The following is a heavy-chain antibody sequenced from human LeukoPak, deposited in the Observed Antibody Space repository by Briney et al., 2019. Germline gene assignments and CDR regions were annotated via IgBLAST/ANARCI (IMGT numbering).Heavy chain of an antibody. Sequence: GGSLRLSCATSGFAFSTYWMHWVRQAPGKGLVWVSRINSDGSTVYADSVKGRFTISRDNAKNTLYLQMNSLRVEDTAVYYCGRGFSIVPAGIPDYWGLGTLVTVSP. J-gene: IGHJ4*02. V-gene: IGHV3-74*01. CDR2: INSDGST. CDR3: GRGFSIVPAGIPDY. CDR1: GFAFSTYW. D-gene: IGHD2-2*02.